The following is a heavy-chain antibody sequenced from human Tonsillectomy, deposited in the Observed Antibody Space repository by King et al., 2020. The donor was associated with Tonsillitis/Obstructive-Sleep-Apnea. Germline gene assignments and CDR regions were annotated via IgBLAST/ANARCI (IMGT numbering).Heavy chain of an antibody. Sequence: VQLVESGGGLVQPGKSLRLSCAASGFTFSSYWWTWVRRAPGKGLEGVANINQDGTEKSYVDSVKGRLFISRDNAKNSLYLQMNSLRAEDTAMYYCARDMVTTIVLVPFDIWGQGTMVAVSS. D-gene: IGHD3-22*01. V-gene: IGHV3-7*01. J-gene: IGHJ3*02. CDR3: ARDMVTTIVLVPFDI. CDR2: INQDGTEK. CDR1: GFTFSSYW.